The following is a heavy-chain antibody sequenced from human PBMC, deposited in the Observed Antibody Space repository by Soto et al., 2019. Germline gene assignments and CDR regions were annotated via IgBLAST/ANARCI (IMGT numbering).Heavy chain of an antibody. D-gene: IGHD3-22*01. J-gene: IGHJ4*02. CDR3: TRAWYYDSSGYSYYFDY. CDR2: IRSKAYGGTT. CDR1: GFTFVDYA. Sequence: GGSLRLSCTASGFTFVDYAMSWFRQAPGKGLEWVGFIRSKAYGGTTEYAASVKGRFTISRDDSKSIAYLQMNSLKTEDTAVYYCTRAWYYDSSGYSYYFDYWGQGTLVTVSS. V-gene: IGHV3-49*03.